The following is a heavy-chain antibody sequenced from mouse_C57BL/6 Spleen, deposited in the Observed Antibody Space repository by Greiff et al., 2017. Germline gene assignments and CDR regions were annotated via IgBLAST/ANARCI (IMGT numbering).Heavy chain of an antibody. CDR2: ISTYYGDA. CDR1: GYTFTDYA. CDR3: VPRGSSGPWFAY. J-gene: IGHJ3*01. V-gene: IGHV1-67*01. Sequence: QVQLQQSGPELVRPGVSVKISCKGSGYTFTDYAMHWVNQSHAKSLEWIGVISTYYGDASYNQKFKDKATITVDKSSSTAYMELARLTSEDSAVDYCVPRGSSGPWFAYWGQGTLVTVSA. D-gene: IGHD3-2*02.